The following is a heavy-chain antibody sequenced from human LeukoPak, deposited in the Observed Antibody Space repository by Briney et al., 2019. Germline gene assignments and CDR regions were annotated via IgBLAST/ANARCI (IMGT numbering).Heavy chain of an antibody. CDR1: GFMFHDYA. Sequence: GGSLRLSCAAPGFMFHDYAIHWVRQAPGKGLVWVSGTNTGGSSTMYADSVKGRFTIARDNAKNTLYLQMNSLRAEDTAVYYCYGANAEHWGQGTLVTVSS. V-gene: IGHV3-74*03. CDR2: TNTGGSST. J-gene: IGHJ1*01. CDR3: YGANAEH. D-gene: IGHD4-23*01.